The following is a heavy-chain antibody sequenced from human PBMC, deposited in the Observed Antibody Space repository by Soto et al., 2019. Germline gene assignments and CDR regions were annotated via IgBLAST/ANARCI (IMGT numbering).Heavy chain of an antibody. CDR1: GVTFSSYA. J-gene: IGHJ6*02. CDR2: ISGSGGST. CDR3: AKDRYAYYWNHTYYYYGMDV. V-gene: IGHV3-23*01. D-gene: IGHD1-20*01. Sequence: GGSLRLSCAASGVTFSSYAMSWVRQAPGKGLEWVSAISGSGGSTYYADSVKGRFTISRDNSKNTLYLQMNSLRAEDTAVYYCAKDRYAYYWNHTYYYYGMDVWGQGTTVTVSS.